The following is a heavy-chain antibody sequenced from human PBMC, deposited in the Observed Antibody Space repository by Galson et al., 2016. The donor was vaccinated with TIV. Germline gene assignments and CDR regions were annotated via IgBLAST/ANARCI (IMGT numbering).Heavy chain of an antibody. CDR2: MDPNGGNA. D-gene: IGHD3-16*01. V-gene: IGHV1-46*01. CDR1: GFTFTTSY. Sequence: SVKVSCKASGFTFTTSYIHWVRQAPGQGLEWMGIMDPNGGNATYAQKFQGRAIMTTDTSTSTAYLDLSSLRSEDTATYYCVGVINADQAFGSWGKGTMVTVSS. J-gene: IGHJ4*02. CDR3: VGVINADQAFGS.